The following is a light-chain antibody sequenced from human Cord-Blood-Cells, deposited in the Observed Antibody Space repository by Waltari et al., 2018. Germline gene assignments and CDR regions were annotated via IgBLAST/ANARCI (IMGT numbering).Light chain of an antibody. CDR1: QSVSSSY. Sequence: EIVLTQSPGTLSLSPVERATLSCRASQSVSSSYLAWYRQKPGQAPRLLIYGASSRATGNPDRFSGSESGTDFTLTISRLEPEDFAVYYCQQYGSSPLTFGGGTKVEIK. V-gene: IGKV3-20*01. CDR2: GAS. CDR3: QQYGSSPLT. J-gene: IGKJ4*01.